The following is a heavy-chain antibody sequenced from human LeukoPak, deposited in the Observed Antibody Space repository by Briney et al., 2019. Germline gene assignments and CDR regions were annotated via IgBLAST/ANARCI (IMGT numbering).Heavy chain of an antibody. Sequence: GGSQRLSCAASGFTFSDYYMSWIRQAPGKGLEWVSYISSSSSYTNYAGAMMSRFTSSRDNAKNSLYLQMNSLRAEDTAVYYCARTMVRGVIADYWGQGTLVTVSS. CDR2: ISSSSSYT. CDR3: ARTMVRGVIADY. J-gene: IGHJ4*02. CDR1: GFTFSDYY. D-gene: IGHD3-10*01. V-gene: IGHV3-11*03.